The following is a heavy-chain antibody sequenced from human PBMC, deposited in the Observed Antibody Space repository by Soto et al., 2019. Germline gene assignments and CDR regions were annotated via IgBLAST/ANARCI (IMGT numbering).Heavy chain of an antibody. CDR3: ARGRDQPPVGLYFDS. D-gene: IGHD1-26*01. CDR2: IIPMFGTP. J-gene: IGHJ4*02. Sequence: QVQLVQSGAEVKKPGSSVKVSCKASGDAFTNYIFDWVRQAPGQGLEWMGGIIPMFGTPKYAQTFQDRVTISADVSRCTAYLELTSLRFDDTAVYYCARGRDQPPVGLYFDSWGEGTRVTVSS. V-gene: IGHV1-69*01. CDR1: GDAFTNYI.